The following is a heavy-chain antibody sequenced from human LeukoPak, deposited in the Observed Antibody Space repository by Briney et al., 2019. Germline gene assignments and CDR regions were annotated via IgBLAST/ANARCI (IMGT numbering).Heavy chain of an antibody. J-gene: IGHJ4*02. D-gene: IGHD2-15*01. Sequence: GEPLKISCKGSGYSFTSYWIGWVRQMPGKGLEWMGIIYLGDSDTRYSPSFQGQVTISADKSISTAYLQWSSLKASDTAMYYCASRDCSRGSCYFDYWGQGTLVTVSS. CDR3: ASRDCSRGSCYFDY. V-gene: IGHV5-51*01. CDR2: IYLGDSDT. CDR1: GYSFTSYW.